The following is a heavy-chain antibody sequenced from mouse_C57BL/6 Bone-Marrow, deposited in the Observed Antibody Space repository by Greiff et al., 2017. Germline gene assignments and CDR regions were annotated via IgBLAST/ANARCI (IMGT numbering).Heavy chain of an antibody. CDR3: ARQLRLPSLAY. J-gene: IGHJ3*01. V-gene: IGHV5-17*01. D-gene: IGHD3-2*02. Sequence: DVMLVESGGGLVKPGGSLKLSCAASGFTFSDYGMHWVRQAPEKGLEWVAYISSGSSTIYYADTVKGRFTISRDNAKNTLFLQMTSLRSEDTAMYYCARQLRLPSLAYWGQGTLVTVSA. CDR1: GFTFSDYG. CDR2: ISSGSSTI.